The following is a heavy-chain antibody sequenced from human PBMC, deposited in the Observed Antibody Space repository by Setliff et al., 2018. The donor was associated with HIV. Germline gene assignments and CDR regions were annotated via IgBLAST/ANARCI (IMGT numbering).Heavy chain of an antibody. CDR1: GFTLNELS. CDR3: ARDVSEWEPYWYFDL. J-gene: IGHJ2*01. D-gene: IGHD1-26*01. V-gene: IGHV1-24*01. Sequence: ASVKVSCKISGFTLNELSIQWVRQAPAKGLEWMGGFDPEAGEIIYAQKFQGRVTMTEDTSTDTAYMDLSSLRSDDTAVYYCARDVSEWEPYWYFDLWGRGTQVTVPQ. CDR2: FDPEAGEI.